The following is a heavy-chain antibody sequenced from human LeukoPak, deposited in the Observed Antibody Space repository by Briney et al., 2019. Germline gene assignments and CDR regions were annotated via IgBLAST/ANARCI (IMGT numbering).Heavy chain of an antibody. CDR2: ISAYNGNT. D-gene: IGHD3-9*01. CDR1: GYTLTTYD. J-gene: IGHJ5*02. V-gene: IGHV1-18*01. CDR3: ARDSYDILTGYPDP. Sequence: ASVKVSCKASGYTLTTYDINWVRQAPEQGLEWMGWISAYNGNTNYAQKLQGRVTMTTDTSTSTAYMELRSLRSDDTAVYYCARDSYDILTGYPDPWGQGTLVTVSS.